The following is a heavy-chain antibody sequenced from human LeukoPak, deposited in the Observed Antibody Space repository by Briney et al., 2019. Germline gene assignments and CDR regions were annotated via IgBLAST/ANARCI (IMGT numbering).Heavy chain of an antibody. CDR2: ISYDGSNK. D-gene: IGHD6-19*01. CDR3: AKVAGSSGWYSGGFDY. V-gene: IGHV3-30*18. J-gene: IGHJ4*02. Sequence: GGSLRLSCAASGFTFSIYGMHWVRQAPGKGLEWVAVISYDGSNKYYADSVKGRVTISRDNSKNTLYLQMNSLRVDDTAVYYCAKVAGSSGWYSGGFDYRGQGTLVTVSS. CDR1: GFTFSIYG.